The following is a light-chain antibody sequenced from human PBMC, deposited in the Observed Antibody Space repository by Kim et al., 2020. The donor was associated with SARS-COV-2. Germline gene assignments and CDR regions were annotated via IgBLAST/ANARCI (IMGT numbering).Light chain of an antibody. V-gene: IGKV3-20*01. CDR2: RAS. Sequence: EIVLTQSPGTLSLSPGERATLSCRASQSVSSSYLAWYQQKPGQAPRLLIYRASSSATGIPDRFSGSGSGTDFTLTISRLEPEDFAVYYCQQYSNSRTFGQGTKVDIK. CDR1: QSVSSSY. J-gene: IGKJ1*01. CDR3: QQYSNSRT.